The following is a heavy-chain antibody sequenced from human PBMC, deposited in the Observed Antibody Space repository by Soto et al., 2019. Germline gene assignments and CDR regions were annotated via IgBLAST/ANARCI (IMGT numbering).Heavy chain of an antibody. V-gene: IGHV4-4*02. CDR3: ARCIAAVGTIAY. J-gene: IGHJ4*02. D-gene: IGHD6-13*01. Sequence: QVQLQESGPGLVKPSGTLSLTCAVSGGSISSSNWWSWVRQPPGKGLEWIGEIYHSGSTNYNPSLTSRVTLSVDKSTNRVSLATSSVTAADTAVYYWARCIAAVGTIAYWGPATLVT. CDR2: IYHSGST. CDR1: GGSISSSNW.